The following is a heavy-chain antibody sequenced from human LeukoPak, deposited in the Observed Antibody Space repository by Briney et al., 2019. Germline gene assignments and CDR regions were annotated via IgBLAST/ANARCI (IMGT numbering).Heavy chain of an antibody. V-gene: IGHV4-61*08. CDR1: GGSISSGGYY. CDR2: IYYSGST. D-gene: IGHD1-26*01. J-gene: IGHJ4*02. Sequence: PSETLSLTCTVSGGSISSGGYYWSWIRQHPGKGLEWIGYIYYSGSTNYNPSLKSRVTISVDTYKNQFSLKLSSVTAADTAVYYCALGSGSYAVGPFDYWGQGTLVTVSS. CDR3: ALGSGSYAVGPFDY.